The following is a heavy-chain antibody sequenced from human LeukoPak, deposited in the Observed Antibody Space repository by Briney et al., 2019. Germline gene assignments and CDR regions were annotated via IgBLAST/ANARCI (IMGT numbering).Heavy chain of an antibody. J-gene: IGHJ4*02. Sequence: PSETLSLTCTVSGGSISSYYWSWIRQPPGKGLEWIGYIYYSGSTNYNPSLKSRVTISVDTSKNQFSLKLSSVTAADTAVYYCARFGSGWHYFDYWGQRTLVTVSS. CDR1: GGSISSYY. CDR2: IYYSGST. CDR3: ARFGSGWHYFDY. V-gene: IGHV4-59*12. D-gene: IGHD6-19*01.